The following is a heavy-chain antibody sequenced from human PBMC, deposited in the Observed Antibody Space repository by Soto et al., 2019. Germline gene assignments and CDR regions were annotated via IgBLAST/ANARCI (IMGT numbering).Heavy chain of an antibody. CDR2: IWHDGSNK. Sequence: QEQLVESGGGVVQPGRSLRLSGAASGFTFSDYAMHWVRQAPGKGLEWVAVIWHDGSNKYYADSVKGRFTISRDNSKNTLYLQMNSLRAEDTAVYYCTRPALLVTTFDYWGQGILVTVSS. CDR3: TRPALLVTTFDY. V-gene: IGHV3-33*01. J-gene: IGHJ4*02. CDR1: GFTFSDYA. D-gene: IGHD4-17*01.